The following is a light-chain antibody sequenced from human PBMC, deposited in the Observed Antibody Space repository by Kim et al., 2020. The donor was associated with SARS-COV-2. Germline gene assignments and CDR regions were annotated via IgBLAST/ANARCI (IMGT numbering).Light chain of an antibody. CDR1: TSDIGDHNY. J-gene: IGLJ2*01. V-gene: IGLV2-14*01. CDR2: AVN. Sequence: QSALTQPASVSGSPGQSISISCAGATSDIGDHNYVSWYQQHPGKAPKLIIYAVNNRPSGVSDRFSGSKSGNTASLTISGLQAEDEAEYFCSSYPRSKNLYVVFGGGTQLTVL. CDR3: SSYPRSKNLYVV.